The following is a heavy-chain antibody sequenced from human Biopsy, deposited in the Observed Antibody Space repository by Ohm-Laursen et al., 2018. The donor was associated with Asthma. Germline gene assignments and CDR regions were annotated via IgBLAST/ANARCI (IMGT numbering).Heavy chain of an antibody. D-gene: IGHD5-18*01. CDR1: GFTFGNFA. J-gene: IGHJ3*01. CDR3: VKDTYEDSGGYYTFEV. CDR2: IKTNRRGA. V-gene: IGHV3-23*01. Sequence: SLRLSCSASGFTFGNFAMSWARQAPGKGLEWVSTIKTNRRGADYPDPAKGRFTISRDDSKNTLYLQMSSLRAEDTAVYYCVKDTYEDSGGYYTFEVWGQGTMVTVSS.